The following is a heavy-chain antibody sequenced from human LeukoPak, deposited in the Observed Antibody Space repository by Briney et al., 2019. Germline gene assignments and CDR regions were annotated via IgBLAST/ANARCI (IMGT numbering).Heavy chain of an antibody. Sequence: PGGSLRLSCAASGFTFSRHGIDWVRQAPGKGLEWVSGISPSGDILYYADPVKGRFTISRDNFKNTVSLEMNSLRAEDTALYYCARDLDWGAFDAWGQGTLVTVSS. CDR3: ARDLDWGAFDA. V-gene: IGHV3-23*01. CDR2: ISPSGDIL. CDR1: GFTFSRHG. D-gene: IGHD3/OR15-3a*01. J-gene: IGHJ5*02.